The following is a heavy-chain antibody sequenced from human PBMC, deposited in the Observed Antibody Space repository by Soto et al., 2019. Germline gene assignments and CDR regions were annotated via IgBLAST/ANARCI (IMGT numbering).Heavy chain of an antibody. J-gene: IGHJ5*02. CDR2: INHSGST. Sequence: QVQLQQWGAGLLKPSETLSLTCAVYGGSFSGYYWSWIRQPPGKGLEWIGEINHSGSTNYNPSLKSRVTISVDTSKNQFSLKLSSVTAADTAVYYCATHKKGYCSSTRCYSIDPWGQGTLVTVSS. CDR3: ATHKKGYCSSTRCYSIDP. CDR1: GGSFSGYY. D-gene: IGHD2-2*01. V-gene: IGHV4-34*01.